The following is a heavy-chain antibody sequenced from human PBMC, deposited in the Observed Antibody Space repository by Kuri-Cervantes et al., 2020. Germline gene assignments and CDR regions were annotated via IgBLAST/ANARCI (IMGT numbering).Heavy chain of an antibody. CDR1: GFTFSSYS. CDR2: ISSSSSYI. CDR3: ARDSYDILTGRLGGMDV. V-gene: IGHV3-21*03. Sequence: GGSLRLSCAASGFTFSSYSMNWVRQAPGKGLEWVSSISSSSSYIYYADSVKGRFTISRENAKNSLYLQMNSLRAEDTAVYYCARDSYDILTGRLGGMDVWGKGTTVTVSS. J-gene: IGHJ6*03. D-gene: IGHD3-9*01.